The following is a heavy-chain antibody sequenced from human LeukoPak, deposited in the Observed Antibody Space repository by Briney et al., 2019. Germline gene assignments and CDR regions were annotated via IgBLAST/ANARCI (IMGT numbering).Heavy chain of an antibody. Sequence: GGSLRLSCATSGFTFSNAWMNWVRQAPGKGLEWVGRIRSNSDGGTIDYAAPVKGIFTLSRDDSKTTLYLQMNSLQTEDTAVYYCATAHYYDSSGYYFYWGQGTLVTVSS. V-gene: IGHV3-15*07. D-gene: IGHD3-22*01. J-gene: IGHJ4*02. CDR3: ATAHYYDSSGYYFY. CDR1: GFTFSNAW. CDR2: IRSNSDGGTI.